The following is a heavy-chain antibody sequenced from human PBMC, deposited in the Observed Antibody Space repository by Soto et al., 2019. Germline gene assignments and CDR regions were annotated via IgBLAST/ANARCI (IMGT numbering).Heavy chain of an antibody. CDR2: ISAYNGDT. V-gene: IGHV1-18*01. D-gene: IGHD1-1*01. J-gene: IGHJ6*02. CDR3: ARSTRYNAGGYYYYYMGV. Sequence: QVQLVQSGAEVKKPGASVKVSCKASGYIFTSYGISWVRQAPGQGLEWMGWISAYNGDTNYPQNVQGRVTLTTDTSTNTAYVELGSVGSDDAAVYYCARSTRYNAGGYYYYYMGVCGQGTRVTVSS. CDR1: GYIFTSYG.